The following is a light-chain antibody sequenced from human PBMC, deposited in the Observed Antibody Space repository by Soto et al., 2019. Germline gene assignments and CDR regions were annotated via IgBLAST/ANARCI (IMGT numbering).Light chain of an antibody. CDR2: DAS. Sequence: EIVLTQSPATLSLSPGERATLSCRASQRVSSYVAWYQQKPGQAPRLLIYDASNRETGIPARFSGSGSGTDLTLTVRSLESEDFAVYYCHQRINWPHAFGQGTKLEI. CDR3: HQRINWPHA. CDR1: QRVSSY. V-gene: IGKV3-11*01. J-gene: IGKJ2*01.